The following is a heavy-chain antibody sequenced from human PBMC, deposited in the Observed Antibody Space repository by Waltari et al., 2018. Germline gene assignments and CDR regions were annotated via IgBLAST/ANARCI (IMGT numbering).Heavy chain of an antibody. CDR2: IYYSGST. J-gene: IGHJ5*02. CDR1: GGSISSYY. CDR3: AVAAREDSNWFDP. Sequence: QVQLQESGPGLVKPSETLSLTCTVSGGSISSYYWSWIRQPPGKGLEWIGYIYYSGSTNYNPSLKSRVTISVDTSKNQFSLKLSSVTAADTAVYYCAVAAREDSNWFDPWGQGTLVTVSS. D-gene: IGHD6-6*01. V-gene: IGHV4-59*01.